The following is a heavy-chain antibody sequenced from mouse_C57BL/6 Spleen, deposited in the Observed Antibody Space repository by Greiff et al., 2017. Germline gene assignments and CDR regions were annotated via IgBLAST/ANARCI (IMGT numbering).Heavy chain of an antibody. V-gene: IGHV3-6*01. CDR3: ARVHDYDPYYYAMDY. Sequence: EVKLVESGPGLVKPSQSLSLTCSVTGYSITSGYYWNWIRQFPGNKLEWMGYISYDGSNNYNPSLKNRISITRDTSKNQFFLKLNSVTTEDTATYYCARVHDYDPYYYAMDYWGQGTSVTVSS. CDR2: ISYDGSN. CDR1: GYSITSGYY. D-gene: IGHD2-4*01. J-gene: IGHJ4*01.